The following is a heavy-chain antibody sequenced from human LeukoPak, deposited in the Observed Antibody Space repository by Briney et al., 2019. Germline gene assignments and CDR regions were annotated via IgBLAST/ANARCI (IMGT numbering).Heavy chain of an antibody. Sequence: PGGSLRLSCSASGFTLSPYWMHWVRQSPGKGLVWVSRINSDGSSTTYADSVKGRFTISRDNTKSTLYLQMNILRAEDTAVYYCARARCSRTSCNTESDYWGQGTLVTVSS. D-gene: IGHD2-2*01. CDR2: INSDGSST. V-gene: IGHV3-74*01. J-gene: IGHJ4*02. CDR3: ARARCSRTSCNTESDY. CDR1: GFTLSPYW.